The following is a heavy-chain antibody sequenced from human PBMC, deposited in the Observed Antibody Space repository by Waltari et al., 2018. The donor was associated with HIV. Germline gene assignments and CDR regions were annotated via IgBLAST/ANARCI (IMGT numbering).Heavy chain of an antibody. CDR3: ARLRRLLPGY. V-gene: IGHV4-39*01. CDR2: INYSGGT. J-gene: IGHJ4*02. Sequence: QLQLQESGPGLVKPSETLSLTCTVSGGSISSSSYYWGWIRQPPGKGLEWIGSINYSGGTDYNPSLKSRVTISVDTSKKQFSLKRSSVTAADTAVYYCARLRRLLPGYWGQGTLVTVSS. CDR1: GGSISSSSYY. D-gene: IGHD2-15*01.